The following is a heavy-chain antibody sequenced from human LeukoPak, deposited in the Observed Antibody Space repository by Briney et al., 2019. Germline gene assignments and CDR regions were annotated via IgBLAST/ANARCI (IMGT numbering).Heavy chain of an antibody. V-gene: IGHV1-69*04. CDR3: ARDLTQSSGWYYDY. Sequence: SVKVSCKASGGTFSSYAISWVRQAPGQGLEWMGRIIPILGIANYAQKFQGRVTITADKSTSTAYMELSSLRSGDTAVYYCARDLTQSSGWYYDYWGQGTLVTVSS. CDR2: IIPILGIA. CDR1: GGTFSSYA. D-gene: IGHD6-19*01. J-gene: IGHJ4*02.